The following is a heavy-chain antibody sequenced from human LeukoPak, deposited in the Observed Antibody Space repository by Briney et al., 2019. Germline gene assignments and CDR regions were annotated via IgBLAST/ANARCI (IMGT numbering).Heavy chain of an antibody. Sequence: ASVKVSCKASGYTFTGYYMHWVRQAPGQRLEWMGWINPNSGGTNYAQKFQGRVTMARDTSISTAYMELSRLRSDDTAVYYCARAHSKSYYYGSGILPDAFDIWGQGTMVTVSS. CDR3: ARAHSKSYYYGSGILPDAFDI. J-gene: IGHJ3*02. V-gene: IGHV1-2*02. CDR2: INPNSGGT. CDR1: GYTFTGYY. D-gene: IGHD3-10*01.